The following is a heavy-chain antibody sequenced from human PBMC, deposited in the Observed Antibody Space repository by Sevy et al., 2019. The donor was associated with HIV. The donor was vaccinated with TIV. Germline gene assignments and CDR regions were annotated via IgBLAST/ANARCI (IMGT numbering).Heavy chain of an antibody. Sequence: ASVKVSCKASGYTFSSYGISWVRQAPGQGLEWMGWISDYNGYTNYAHKFQGRVTISTETSTRTAYMELRSLGSDDTAVYFCAREGYYYRSGTYRPPNYYGMDVWGQGTAVTVSS. CDR3: AREGYYYRSGTYRPPNYYGMDV. CDR2: ISDYNGYT. D-gene: IGHD3-10*01. V-gene: IGHV1-18*01. J-gene: IGHJ6*02. CDR1: GYTFSSYG.